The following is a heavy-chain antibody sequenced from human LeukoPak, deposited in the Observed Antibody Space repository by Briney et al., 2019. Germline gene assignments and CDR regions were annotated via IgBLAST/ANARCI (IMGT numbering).Heavy chain of an antibody. D-gene: IGHD2-8*02. CDR2: INGDGTST. CDR1: GFTLSSYW. J-gene: IGHJ4*02. V-gene: IGHV3-74*01. CDR3: ARVSYVGGVGYFDY. Sequence: PGGSLRLSCAASGFTLSSYWMHWVRQAPGKGLVWVSRINGDGTSTYYADSVKGRFTISRDNAKNTLDLQMNSLRAEHTAVYYCARVSYVGGVGYFDYWGQGTLVTVSS.